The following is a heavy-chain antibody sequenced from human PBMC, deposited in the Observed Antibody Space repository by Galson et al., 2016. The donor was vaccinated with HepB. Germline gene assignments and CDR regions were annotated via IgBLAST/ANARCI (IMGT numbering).Heavy chain of an antibody. CDR3: ARKFRRYYGPDY. Sequence: SVKVSCKASGYTFTSYDINWVRQATGQGLEWMGWMNPNSGNTGYAQEFQGRVTMTRNTSISTAYMELSRLRSEETAVYYCARKFRRYYGPDYWGQGTLVTVSS. V-gene: IGHV1-8*01. CDR1: GYTFTSYD. J-gene: IGHJ4*02. CDR2: MNPNSGNT. D-gene: IGHD3-10*01.